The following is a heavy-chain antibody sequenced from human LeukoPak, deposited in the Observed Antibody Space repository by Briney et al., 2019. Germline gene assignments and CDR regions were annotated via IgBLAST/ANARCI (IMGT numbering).Heavy chain of an antibody. V-gene: IGHV3-23*01. CDR3: AKNWGPFDM. CDR2: IGAAGT. D-gene: IGHD3-16*01. J-gene: IGHJ3*02. Sequence: GGSLRLSCAASGLTFSDFAMSWVRQAPGKGLEWVSSIGAAGTYYADSVKGRFTISRDNSKNTLYLQLNSLRADDTAVYYCAKNWGPFDMRGQGTMVTVSS. CDR1: GLTFSDFA.